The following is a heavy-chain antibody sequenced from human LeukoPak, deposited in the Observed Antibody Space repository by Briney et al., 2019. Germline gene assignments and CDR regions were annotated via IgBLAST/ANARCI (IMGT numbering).Heavy chain of an antibody. D-gene: IGHD3-10*01. CDR2: TYYRSKWYN. J-gene: IGHJ6*03. Sequence: SQTLSLTCAISGDSVSSNSAAWNWIRQSPSRGLEWLGRTYYRSKWYNDYAVSVKSRITINPDTPKNQFSLQLNSVTPEDMAVYYCAREYYYGSGNYNALRYYMDVWGKGTTVTISS. V-gene: IGHV6-1*01. CDR3: AREYYYGSGNYNALRYYMDV. CDR1: GDSVSSNSAA.